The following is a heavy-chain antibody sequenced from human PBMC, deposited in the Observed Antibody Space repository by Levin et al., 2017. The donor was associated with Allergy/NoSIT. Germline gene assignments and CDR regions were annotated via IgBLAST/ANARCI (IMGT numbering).Heavy chain of an antibody. CDR1: GGSISSGGFS. Sequence: LRLSCAVSGGSISSGGFSWNWFRQAPGKGLEWIGYISHSGTTYYNLSLKTRVAISLDRALNQFSLRLTSLTAADTAVYYCTRGRNYGDYRELDPWGQGTLVTVSS. CDR2: ISHSGTT. V-gene: IGHV4-30-2*01. D-gene: IGHD4-17*01. CDR3: TRGRNYGDYRELDP. J-gene: IGHJ5*02.